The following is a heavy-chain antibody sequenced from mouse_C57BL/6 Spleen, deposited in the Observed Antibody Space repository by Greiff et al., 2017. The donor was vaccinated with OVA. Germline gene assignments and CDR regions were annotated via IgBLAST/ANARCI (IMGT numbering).Heavy chain of an antibody. CDR3: ARGGWNPSFDY. V-gene: IGHV1-22*01. CDR1: GYTFTDYN. Sequence: EVKLMESGPELVKPGASVKMSCKASGYTFTDYNMHWVKQSHGKSLEWIGYINPNNGGTSYNQKFKGKATLTVNKSSSTAYMELRSLTSEDSAVYYCARGGWNPSFDYWGQGTTLTVSS. J-gene: IGHJ2*01. D-gene: IGHD3-3*01. CDR2: INPNNGGT.